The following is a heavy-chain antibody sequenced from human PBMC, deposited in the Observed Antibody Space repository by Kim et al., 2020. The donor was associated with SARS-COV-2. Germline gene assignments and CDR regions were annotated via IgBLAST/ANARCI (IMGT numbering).Heavy chain of an antibody. CDR2: IWYDGSNK. CDR3: ARWFGDPRPRYYYYYGMDV. D-gene: IGHD3-10*01. J-gene: IGHJ6*02. V-gene: IGHV3-33*01. CDR1: GFTFSRYG. Sequence: GGSLRLSCAASGFTFSRYGMHWVRQAPGKGLEWVAVIWYDGSNKYYADSVKGRFTISRDNSKNTLYLQMNSLRAEDTAVYYCARWFGDPRPRYYYYYGMDVWGQGTTVTVSS.